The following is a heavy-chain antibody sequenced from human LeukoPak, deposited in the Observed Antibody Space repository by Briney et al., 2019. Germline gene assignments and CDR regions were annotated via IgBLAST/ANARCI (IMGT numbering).Heavy chain of an antibody. CDR1: GFTFSTYD. Sequence: GGSLRLSCAASGFTFSTYDMYWIRQAPGKGLECVASISRTGADTYTYYADSVKGRFTISRDNAKNSLYLQMNSLRAEDTAVYYCSLGDWDYWGQGTLVTVSS. D-gene: IGHD3/OR15-3a*01. CDR3: SLGDWDY. V-gene: IGHV3-21*01. CDR2: ISRTGADTYT. J-gene: IGHJ4*02.